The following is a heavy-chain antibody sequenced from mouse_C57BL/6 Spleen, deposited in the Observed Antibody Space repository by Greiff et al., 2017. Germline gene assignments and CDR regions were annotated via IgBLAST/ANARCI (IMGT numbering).Heavy chain of an antibody. CDR2: IYPGSGST. CDR1: GYTFTSYW. V-gene: IGHV1-55*01. J-gene: IGHJ1*03. D-gene: IGHD2-2*01. CDR3: ARMVTTGSYWYFDV. Sequence: QVQLQQPGAELVKPGASVKMSCKASGYTFTSYWITWVKQRPGQGLEWIGAIYPGSGSTNYNEKFKSPATLTVDTSSSTAYMQLSSLTSDDSAVYYSARMVTTGSYWYFDVWGTGTTVTVSS.